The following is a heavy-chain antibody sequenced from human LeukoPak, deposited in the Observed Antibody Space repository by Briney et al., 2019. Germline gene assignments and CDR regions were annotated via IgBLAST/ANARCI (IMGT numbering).Heavy chain of an antibody. Sequence: SETLSLTCAVYGGSFSGYYWSWIRQPPGKGLEWIREINHSGSTNYNPSLKSRVTISVDTSKNQFSLKLSSVTAADTAVYYCARLGLRLRWFDPWGQGTLVTVSS. CDR3: ARLGLRLRWFDP. CDR1: GGSFSGYY. V-gene: IGHV4-34*01. J-gene: IGHJ5*02. CDR2: INHSGST. D-gene: IGHD3/OR15-3a*01.